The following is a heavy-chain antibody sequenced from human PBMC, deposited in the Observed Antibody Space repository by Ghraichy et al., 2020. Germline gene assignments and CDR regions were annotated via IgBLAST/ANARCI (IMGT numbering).Heavy chain of an antibody. D-gene: IGHD4-23*01. CDR1: SGSFSAYY. V-gene: IGHV4-34*01. J-gene: IGHJ2*01. CDR2: INHSGTT. Sequence: SETLSLTCDVYSGSFSAYYWSWIRQPPGKGLEWVGEINHSGTTKYNPSLKSRVTILVDTSKSQFSLNLRSVTAADTAVYYCARQRLDYGGQTRWYFDLWGRGTLVTVSS. CDR3: ARQRLDYGGQTRWYFDL.